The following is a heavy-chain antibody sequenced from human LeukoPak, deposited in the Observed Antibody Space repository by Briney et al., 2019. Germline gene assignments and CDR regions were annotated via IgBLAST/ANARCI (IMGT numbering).Heavy chain of an antibody. D-gene: IGHD3-3*01. V-gene: IGHV1-46*01. CDR2: INPSGGST. CDR3: ARETIFGVVTGTDV. CDR1: GYTFTNYA. J-gene: IGHJ6*02. Sequence: ASVKVSCKSSGYTFTNYAMNWMRQAPGQGLEWMGIINPSGGSTGYAQKFQGRVTMTRDTSTSTVYMELSSLRSEDTAVYYCARETIFGVVTGTDVWGQGTTVTVSS.